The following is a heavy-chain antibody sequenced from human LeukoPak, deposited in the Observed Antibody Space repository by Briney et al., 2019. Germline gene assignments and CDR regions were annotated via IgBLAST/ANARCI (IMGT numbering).Heavy chain of an antibody. D-gene: IGHD6-6*01. J-gene: IGHJ4*02. Sequence: SETLSLTCTVSGGSISSSSYSWGWIRQPPGKGLEWIGSIYYSGSTYYNPSLKSRVTISVDTSKNQFSLKLSSVTAADTAVYYCARGLSIAARRDAGRYFDYWGQGTLVTVSS. CDR2: IYYSGST. CDR3: ARGLSIAARRDAGRYFDY. V-gene: IGHV4-39*07. CDR1: GGSISSSSYS.